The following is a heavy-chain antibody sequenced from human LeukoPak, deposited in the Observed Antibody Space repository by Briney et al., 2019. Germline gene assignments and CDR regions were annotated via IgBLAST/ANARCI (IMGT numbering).Heavy chain of an antibody. D-gene: IGHD2-15*01. J-gene: IGHJ3*02. V-gene: IGHV4-59*08. Sequence: SETLSLTCTVSGGSISSYYWNWIRQPPGKGLEWIGYISYSGTTNYNPSLKSRVTISVDTSKNQFSLKLSSVTAADTAVYYCARLRCSGGSCYFVQAFDIWGQGTMVTVSS. CDR1: GGSISSYY. CDR3: ARLRCSGGSCYFVQAFDI. CDR2: ISYSGTT.